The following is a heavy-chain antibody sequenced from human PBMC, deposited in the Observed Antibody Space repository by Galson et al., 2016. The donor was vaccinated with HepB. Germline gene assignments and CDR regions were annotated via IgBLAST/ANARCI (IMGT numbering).Heavy chain of an antibody. CDR1: GDAFATYD. D-gene: IGHD1-14*01. CDR3: AIATVFHYYYGMDV. Sequence: SVKVSCKASGDAFATYDFNWVRQAAGQGLEWMGWMNPDSGNTAYVPKFEGRVTMTRNTSLSTAYMELTSLTSADAAVYYCAIATVFHYYYGMDVWGQGTTVTVS. CDR2: MNPDSGNT. V-gene: IGHV1-8*01. J-gene: IGHJ6*02.